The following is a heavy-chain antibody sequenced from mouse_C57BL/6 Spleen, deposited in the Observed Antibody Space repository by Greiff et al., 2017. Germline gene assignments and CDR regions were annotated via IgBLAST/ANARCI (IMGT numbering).Heavy chain of an antibody. V-gene: IGHV2-5*01. Sequence: QVQLKESGPGLVPPSQSLSITCKVSGFSLTSYGVHWVRQSPGKGLEWLGVIWSGGSTDYNAAFMSRLSITKDNSKSQVFFNMNKLQADDPAIYYCAKGGCTTVVATHYYAMDYWGQGTSVTVSS. CDR2: IWSGGST. J-gene: IGHJ4*01. CDR3: AKGGCTTVVATHYYAMDY. D-gene: IGHD1-1*01. CDR1: GFSLTSYG.